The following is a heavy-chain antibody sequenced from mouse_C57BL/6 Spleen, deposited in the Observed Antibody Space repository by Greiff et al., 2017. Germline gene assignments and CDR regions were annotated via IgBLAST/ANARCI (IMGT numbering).Heavy chain of an antibody. CDR3: ARENWTYFDY. J-gene: IGHJ2*01. CDR1: GYSLTSGYY. D-gene: IGHD4-1*01. CDR2: ISYDGSN. V-gene: IGHV3-6*01. Sequence: EVKLLESGPGLVNPSQSLSLTCSVTGYSLTSGYYWNWIRQFPGNKLEWMGYISYDGSNNYNPSLKNRISITRDTSMNQFFLKLNSVTTEDTATYYCARENWTYFDYWGQGTTLPVSS.